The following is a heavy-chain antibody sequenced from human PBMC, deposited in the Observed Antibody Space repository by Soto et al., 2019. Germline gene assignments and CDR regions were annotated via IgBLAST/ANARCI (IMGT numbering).Heavy chain of an antibody. D-gene: IGHD3-9*01. CDR2: IYYSGST. CDR1: GGSVSSSNYY. V-gene: IGHV4-39*01. J-gene: IGHJ4*02. Sequence: QLQLQESGPGLVKPSETLSLTCTVSGGSVSSSNYYWGWIRQSPGKGLEWIGSIYYSGSTYYNPCLVGRVTRSVDKAKSQCSLKVISVTAADRAVYYCAGLEGLATISYYFDYWGQGTLVTVSS. CDR3: AGLEGLATISYYFDY.